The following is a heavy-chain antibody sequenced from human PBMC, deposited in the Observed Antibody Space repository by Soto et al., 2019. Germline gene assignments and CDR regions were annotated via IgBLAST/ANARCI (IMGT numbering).Heavy chain of an antibody. CDR1: GGSSSSGDDY. CDR3: ARDSGIPALTGGFDP. V-gene: IGHV4-30-4*01. J-gene: IGHJ5*02. D-gene: IGHD6-13*01. Sequence: SETLSLTCTVSGGSSSSGDDYWSWIRQPPGKGLEWIGYIYYSGSTYYNPSLKSRVTISVDTSKNQFSLKLSSVTAADTALYYFARDSGIPALTGGFDPWGKGTLVTVSP. CDR2: IYYSGST.